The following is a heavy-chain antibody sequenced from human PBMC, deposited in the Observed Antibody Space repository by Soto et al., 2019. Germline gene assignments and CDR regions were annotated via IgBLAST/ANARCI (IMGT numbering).Heavy chain of an antibody. D-gene: IGHD1-7*01. CDR1: GYKFCSAR. Sequence: XESLKLSWKGVGYKFCSARIGWVRQMPGKGLEWMGLIKPGTSDIRYSPPFRGQVTISADEAVTTAYLQWSGLKASDSAMYYCARQQNFICDYWGQGPLVTVSS. CDR2: IKPGTSDI. V-gene: IGHV5-51*01. CDR3: ARQQNFICDY. J-gene: IGHJ4*02.